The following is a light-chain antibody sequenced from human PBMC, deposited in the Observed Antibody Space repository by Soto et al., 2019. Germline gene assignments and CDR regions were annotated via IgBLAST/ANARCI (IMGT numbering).Light chain of an antibody. CDR1: QSVSGK. CDR3: QQHNHWPLT. CDR2: AIS. V-gene: IGKV3-15*01. Sequence: EIVMTQSPATLYVSPGESATLSCRASQSVSGKLVWYQQKPGQAPRLLMYAISTRATGTPARFSGSRSETEFPLSINNLQPEDFASEYCQQHNHWPLTVGGGNKVEIK. J-gene: IGKJ4*01.